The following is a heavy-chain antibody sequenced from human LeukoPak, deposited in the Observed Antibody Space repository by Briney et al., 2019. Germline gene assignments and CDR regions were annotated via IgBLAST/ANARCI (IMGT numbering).Heavy chain of an antibody. D-gene: IGHD1-26*01. V-gene: IGHV3-21*06. CDR2: ISSSSSHI. CDR1: GFTFSSYS. Sequence: GGSLRLSCAASGFTFSSYSMNWVRQAPGKGLEWVSSISSSSSHIYYADSVKGRFTISRDNAQNSLSLQMNGLRDEDTAVYHCARSRSGNYFDNWGQGTLVSVSS. CDR3: ARSRSGNYFDN. J-gene: IGHJ4*02.